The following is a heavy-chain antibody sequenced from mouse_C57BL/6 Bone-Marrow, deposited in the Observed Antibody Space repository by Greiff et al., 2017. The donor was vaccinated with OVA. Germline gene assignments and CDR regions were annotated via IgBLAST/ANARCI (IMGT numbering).Heavy chain of an antibody. J-gene: IGHJ2*01. CDR2: ISSGSSTI. D-gene: IGHD1-1*01. V-gene: IGHV5-17*01. Sequence: EVKLVESGGGLVKPGGSLKLSCAASGFTFSDYGMHWVRQAPEKGLEWVAYISSGSSTIYYADTVKGRFTISRDNAKNTLFLQMTSLRSEDTAMYYCARNGGYFDYWGEGTTLTESS. CDR1: GFTFSDYG. CDR3: ARNGGYFDY.